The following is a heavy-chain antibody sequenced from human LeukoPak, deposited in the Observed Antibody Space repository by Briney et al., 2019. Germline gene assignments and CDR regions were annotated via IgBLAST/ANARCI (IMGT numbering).Heavy chain of an antibody. CDR1: GFTFSNYG. J-gene: IGHJ4*02. CDR3: AKDLGYCSSTSCSWDY. D-gene: IGHD2-2*01. V-gene: IGHV3-23*01. Sequence: RPGGSLRLSCAGSGFTFSNYGMSWVRQAPGKGLERVSAVSGSGGSTYYADSVKGRFTISRDNSKNTVYLQMNSLRAEDTAVYYCAKDLGYCSSTSCSWDYWGQGTLVTVSS. CDR2: VSGSGGST.